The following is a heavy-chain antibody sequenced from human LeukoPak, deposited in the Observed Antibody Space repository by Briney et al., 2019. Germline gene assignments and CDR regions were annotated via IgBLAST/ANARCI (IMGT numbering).Heavy chain of an antibody. Sequence: SETLSLTCTVSGGSISSYYWSWIRQPPGKGLEWIGEINHSGSTNYNPSLKSRVTISVDTSKNQFSLKLSSVTAADTAVYYCARGLGVVVPAARTKFDYWGQGTLVTVSS. CDR2: INHSGST. D-gene: IGHD2-2*01. CDR3: ARGLGVVVPAARTKFDY. CDR1: GGSISSYY. J-gene: IGHJ4*02. V-gene: IGHV4-34*01.